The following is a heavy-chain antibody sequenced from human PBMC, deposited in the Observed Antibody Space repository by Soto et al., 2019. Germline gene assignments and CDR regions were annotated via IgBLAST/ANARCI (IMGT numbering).Heavy chain of an antibody. J-gene: IGHJ4*02. V-gene: IGHV3-23*01. CDR3: AKVRSGYCIAPPKYFDY. CDR2: ISGSGGST. D-gene: IGHD3-3*01. Sequence: EVQLLESGGGLVQPGWSLRLSCAASGFTFSSYAMSWVRQAPGKGLEWVSAISGSGGSTYYADSVKGRFTISRDNSKNTLYLQMNSLRAEDTAVYYCAKVRSGYCIAPPKYFDYWGQGTLVTVSS. CDR1: GFTFSSYA.